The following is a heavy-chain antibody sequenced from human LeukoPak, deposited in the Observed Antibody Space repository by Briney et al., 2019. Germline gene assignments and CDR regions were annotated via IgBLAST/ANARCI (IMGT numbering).Heavy chain of an antibody. V-gene: IGHV3-33*01. CDR3: ARGTAPLDYYYYGMDV. CDR2: IWYDGSNK. CDR1: GFTFSSYG. J-gene: IGHJ6*02. Sequence: GGSLRLSCAASGFTFSSYGMHWVRQAPGKGLEWVAVIWYDGSNKYYADSVKGRFTISRDNSKNTLYLQMNSLRAEDTVVYYCARGTAPLDYYYYGMDVWGQGTTVTVPS. D-gene: IGHD5-18*01.